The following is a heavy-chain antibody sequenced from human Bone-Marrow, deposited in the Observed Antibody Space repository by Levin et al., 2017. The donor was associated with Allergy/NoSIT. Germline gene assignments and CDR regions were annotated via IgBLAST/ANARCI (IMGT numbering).Heavy chain of an antibody. CDR3: AREGKFGDHFDS. V-gene: IGHV3-11*01. D-gene: IGHD3-3*01. CDR2: IGGGGSMI. J-gene: IGHJ4*02. CDR1: GFTFSDYY. Sequence: GESLKISCATSGFTFSDYYMSWIRQAPGKGLEWISYIGGGGSMIYYADSVKGRFTISRDNAKHSVYLQMNGLRAEDTAVYYCAREGKFGDHFDSWGQGTLVTVSS.